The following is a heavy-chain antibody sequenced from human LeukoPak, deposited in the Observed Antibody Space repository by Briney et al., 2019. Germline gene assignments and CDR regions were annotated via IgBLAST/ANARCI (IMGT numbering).Heavy chain of an antibody. J-gene: IGHJ4*02. D-gene: IGHD1-26*01. CDR3: AKHGGHSGSYEINY. CDR1: GFTFSSYG. Sequence: GGSLRLSCAASGFTFSSYGMHWVRQAPGKGLEWVAFIRYDGSNKYYADSVKGRFTISRDNSKNTLYLQMNSLRAEDTAVYYCAKHGGHSGSYEINYWGQGTLVTVSS. V-gene: IGHV3-30*02. CDR2: IRYDGSNK.